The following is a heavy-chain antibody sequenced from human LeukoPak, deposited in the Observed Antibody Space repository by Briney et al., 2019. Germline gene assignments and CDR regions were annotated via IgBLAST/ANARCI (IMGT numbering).Heavy chain of an antibody. CDR2: ISGSGGST. CDR1: GFTFSSYA. V-gene: IGHV3-23*01. D-gene: IGHD1-26*01. CDR3: AKTAGGGYGPQSGVPDY. Sequence: GGSLRLSCAASGFTFSSYAMSWVRQAPGKGLEWVSAISGSGGSTYYADSVKGRFTISRDNSKNTLYLQMNSLRAEDTAVYYCAKTAGGGYGPQSGVPDYWGQGTLVTVSS. J-gene: IGHJ4*02.